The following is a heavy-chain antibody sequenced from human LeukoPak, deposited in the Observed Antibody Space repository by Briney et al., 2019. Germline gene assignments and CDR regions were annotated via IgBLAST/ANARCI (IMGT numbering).Heavy chain of an antibody. V-gene: IGHV1-69*04. Sequence: ASVKVSCKASGYTFTSYYMHWVRQAPGQGLEWMGRIIPILGIANYAQKFQGRVTITADKSTSTAYMELSSLRSEDTAVYYCARELDSGYDHYFDYWGQGTLVTVSS. CDR3: ARELDSGYDHYFDY. D-gene: IGHD5-12*01. CDR2: IIPILGIA. CDR1: GYTFTSYY. J-gene: IGHJ4*02.